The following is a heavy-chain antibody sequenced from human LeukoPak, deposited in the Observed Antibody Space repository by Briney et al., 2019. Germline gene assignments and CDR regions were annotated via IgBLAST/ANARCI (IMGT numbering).Heavy chain of an antibody. D-gene: IGHD6-19*01. CDR2: IKQDGSEK. Sequence: PGGSLRLSCAASGFTFSSYWMSWVRQAPGKGLEWVANIKQDGSEKYYVDSVKGRFTISRDNAKNSLYLQMNSLRAEDTAVYYCARDGLSGWLVYYYYGMDVWGQGTTVTVSS. CDR1: GFTFSSYW. J-gene: IGHJ6*02. CDR3: ARDGLSGWLVYYYYGMDV. V-gene: IGHV3-7*01.